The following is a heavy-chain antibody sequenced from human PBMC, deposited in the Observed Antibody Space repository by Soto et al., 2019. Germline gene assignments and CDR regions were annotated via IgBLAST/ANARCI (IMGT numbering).Heavy chain of an antibody. CDR1: GGSINNYY. D-gene: IGHD5-18*01. J-gene: IGHJ4*02. Sequence: SETLSLTCTVSGGSINNYYRSWIRQPPGKGLEWVGYIHYSGYTKYNSSLNSRLTISVDTSQNQFSLNLSSVTAADTAVYFCARLWDTAMQIWGQGTLVTVSS. V-gene: IGHV4-59*08. CDR3: ARLWDTAMQI. CDR2: IHYSGYT.